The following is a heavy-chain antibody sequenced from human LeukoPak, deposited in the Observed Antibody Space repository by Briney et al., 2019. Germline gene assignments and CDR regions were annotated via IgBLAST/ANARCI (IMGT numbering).Heavy chain of an antibody. J-gene: IGHJ4*02. D-gene: IGHD1-26*01. CDR3: ARDRGGSYSAIDY. V-gene: IGHV3-48*04. Sequence: GGSLRLSCAASGFTFSSYSMNWVRQAPGKGLEWVSFISSSSSTIYFADSVKGRFTISRDNAKNSLYLQMNSLRAEDTAVYYCARDRGGSYSAIDYWGQGTLVTVSS. CDR1: GFTFSSYS. CDR2: ISSSSSTI.